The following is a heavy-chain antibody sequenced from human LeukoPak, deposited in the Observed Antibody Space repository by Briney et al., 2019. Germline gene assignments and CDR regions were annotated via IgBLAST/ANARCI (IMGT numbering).Heavy chain of an antibody. CDR3: ARAGSSGWGGFEH. V-gene: IGHV3-23*01. D-gene: IGHD6-25*01. J-gene: IGHJ4*02. CDR1: GFTFSSFA. CDR2: ISGSAGSR. Sequence: GGSLRLSCAASGFTFSSFAMSWVRQAPGKGLEWVSSISGSAGSRSYADSVEGRFTISRDNSKNTVYLQMNSLRVDDTAAYYCARAGSSGWGGFEHWGQGTLVTVSS.